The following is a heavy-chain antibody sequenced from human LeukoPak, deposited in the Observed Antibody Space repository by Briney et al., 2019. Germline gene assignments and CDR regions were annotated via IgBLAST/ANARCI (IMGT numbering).Heavy chain of an antibody. Sequence: PSETLSLTCTVSGGSISGSSYFWGWIRQPPGKGLEWIGSIYYSGSTYYNPSLKSRVTICVDMSKNQFSLKLNSVTAADTAVHYCGRQAAAGTGGDYWDQGTLVTVSS. V-gene: IGHV4-39*01. CDR3: GRQAAAGTGGDY. CDR1: GGSISGSSYF. J-gene: IGHJ4*02. D-gene: IGHD6-13*01. CDR2: IYYSGST.